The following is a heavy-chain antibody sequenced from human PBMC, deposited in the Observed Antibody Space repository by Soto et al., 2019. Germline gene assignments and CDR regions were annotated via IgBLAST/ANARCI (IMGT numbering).Heavy chain of an antibody. D-gene: IGHD2-8*01. V-gene: IGHV4-38-2*01. CDR2: IYHSGST. CDR1: GYSISSGYY. Sequence: PSETLSLTCAVSGYSISSGYYWGWIRQPPGKGLEWIGSIYHSGSTYYNPSLKSRVTISVDTSKNQFSLKLSSVTAADTAVYYCASNGDRLGAFDIWCQGTMVTVSS. J-gene: IGHJ3*02. CDR3: ASNGDRLGAFDI.